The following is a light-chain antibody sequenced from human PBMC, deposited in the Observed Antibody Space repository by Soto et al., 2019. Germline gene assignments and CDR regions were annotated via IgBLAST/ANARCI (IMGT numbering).Light chain of an antibody. Sequence: DIVMTQSPDSLAVSLGERATINCKSSQSILFSSNNQNYLTWYQQKPGQPPKPLIYWASTRESGVPDRFSGSGSGTDFTLTISSLQAEDVAVYYCQQYYSSPVTFGGGPKVEIK. CDR3: QQYYSSPVT. V-gene: IGKV4-1*01. CDR1: QSILFSSNNQNY. CDR2: WAS. J-gene: IGKJ4*01.